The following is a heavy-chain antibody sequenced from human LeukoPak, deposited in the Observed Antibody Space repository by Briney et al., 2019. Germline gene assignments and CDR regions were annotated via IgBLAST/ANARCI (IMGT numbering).Heavy chain of an antibody. CDR1: GGFISSYY. D-gene: IGHD6-6*01. J-gene: IGHJ6*02. CDR2: IYYSGTT. Sequence: AETLSLTCTISGGFISSYYWSWIRQPPGAGLEWIGYIYYSGTTTYNPSLKSRITMSVDTSKNQFSLRLNSVTAADTAVYYCARRGAARRYDGLDVWGQGTTVTVS. CDR3: ARRGAARRYDGLDV. V-gene: IGHV4-59*08.